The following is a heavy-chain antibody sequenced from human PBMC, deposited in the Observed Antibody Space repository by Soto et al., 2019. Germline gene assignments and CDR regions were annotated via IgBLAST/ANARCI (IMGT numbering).Heavy chain of an antibody. D-gene: IGHD2-21*01. V-gene: IGHV4-59*08. CDR3: ARVTRESPSVVRIGVRYMDV. J-gene: IGHJ6*03. CDR1: GGSISSYY. CDR2: IYYSGSI. Sequence: SETLSLTCTFSGGSISSYYWSLIRQPPGKGLEWIGYIYYSGSINYNPSLKSRVTISVDTSKNQFSLKLSSVTAADTAVYYCARVTRESPSVVRIGVRYMDVWGKGTTVTVSS.